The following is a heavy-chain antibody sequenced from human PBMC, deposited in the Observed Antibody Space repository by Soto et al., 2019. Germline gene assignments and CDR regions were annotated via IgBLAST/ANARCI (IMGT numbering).Heavy chain of an antibody. V-gene: IGHV1-18*01. J-gene: IGHJ4*02. CDR3: ARSVYYDILTGYYTNYYFDY. Sequence: QGLEWMGWISAYNGNTNDAQKLQGRVTMTTDTSTSTAYMELRSLRSDDTAVYYCARSVYYDILTGYYTNYYFDYWGQGTLVTVS. D-gene: IGHD3-9*01. CDR2: ISAYNGNT.